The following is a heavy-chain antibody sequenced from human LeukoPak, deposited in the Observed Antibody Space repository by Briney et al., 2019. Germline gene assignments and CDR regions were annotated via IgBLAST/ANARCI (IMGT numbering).Heavy chain of an antibody. J-gene: IGHJ3*02. CDR2: IYTSGST. CDR1: GGSISSGSYY. D-gene: IGHD3-22*01. CDR3: ARDSHHYYDSSGSAFDI. V-gene: IGHV4-61*02. Sequence: SETLSLTCTVSGGSISSGSYYWSRIRQPAGKGLEWIGRIYTSGSTNYNPSLKSRVTISVDTSKNQFSLKLSSVTAADTAVYYCARDSHHYYDSSGSAFDIWGQGTMVTVSS.